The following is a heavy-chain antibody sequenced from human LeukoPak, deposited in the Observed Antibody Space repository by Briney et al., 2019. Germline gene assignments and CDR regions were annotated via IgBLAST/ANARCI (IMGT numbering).Heavy chain of an antibody. CDR1: GGSFSGYG. D-gene: IGHD6-6*01. CDR2: INHSGRT. J-gene: IGHJ4*02. CDR3: ARTQYSSSSGLLFFDY. Sequence: SDTPSPTCAVYGGSFSGYGWSWVRQPPGKGLEWVGAINHSGRTNYNPSLKSRVTISVDTSKNQFSLKLSSVTAADTAVYYCARTQYSSSSGLLFFDYWGQGTLVTVSS. V-gene: IGHV4-34*01.